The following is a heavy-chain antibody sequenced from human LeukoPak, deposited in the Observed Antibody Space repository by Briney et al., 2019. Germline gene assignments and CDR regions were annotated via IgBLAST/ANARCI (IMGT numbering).Heavy chain of an antibody. J-gene: IGHJ4*02. CDR3: ARDKRGYPDGSDY. CDR2: ISSSSSYI. V-gene: IGHV3-21*01. D-gene: IGHD5-18*01. Sequence: GGSLRLSCAASGFTFSSYSMNWVRQAPGKGLEWVSSISSSSSYIYYADSVKGRFTISRDNAKNSLYLQMNSLRAEDTAVYYCARDKRGYPDGSDYWGQGTPVTVSS. CDR1: GFTFSSYS.